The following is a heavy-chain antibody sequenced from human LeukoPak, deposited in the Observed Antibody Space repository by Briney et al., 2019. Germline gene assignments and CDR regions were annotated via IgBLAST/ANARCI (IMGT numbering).Heavy chain of an antibody. J-gene: IGHJ4*02. CDR3: VKDISRWLGYYFDY. CDR2: ISWNSGSI. V-gene: IGHV3-9*03. D-gene: IGHD6-19*01. CDR1: GFTFDDYA. Sequence: GGSLRLSCAASGFTFDDYAMHWVRQAPGKGLEWVSGISWNSGSIGYADSVRGRFTISRDNAKNSLYLQMNSLRAEGMALYYCVKDISRWLGYYFDYWGQGTLVTVSS.